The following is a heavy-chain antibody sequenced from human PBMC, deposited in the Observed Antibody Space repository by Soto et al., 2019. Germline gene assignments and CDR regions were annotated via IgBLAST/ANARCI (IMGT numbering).Heavy chain of an antibody. J-gene: IGHJ4*02. CDR3: ARDPADSSGWYYFDD. D-gene: IGHD6-19*01. Sequence: ASVKVSCKASGYTFTGYYMHWVRQAPGQGLEWMGWINPNSGGTNYAQKFQGRVTMTRDTSISTAYMELSRLRSDDTAVYYCARDPADSSGWYYFDDWGQGTLVTVSS. CDR1: GYTFTGYY. V-gene: IGHV1-2*02. CDR2: INPNSGGT.